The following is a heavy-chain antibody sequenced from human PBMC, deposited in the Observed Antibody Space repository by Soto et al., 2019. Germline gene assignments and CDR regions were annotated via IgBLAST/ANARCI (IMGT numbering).Heavy chain of an antibody. CDR3: ARRYGSSFDI. J-gene: IGHJ3*02. CDR2: IYYSGST. V-gene: IGHV4-59*08. D-gene: IGHD3-10*01. CDR1: GGSISSYY. Sequence: QVQLQESGPGLVKPSETLSLTCTVSGGSISSYYWSWIRHPPGKGLEWIGYIYYSGSTNYNPSLKSRVTISVDTSKNQFSLKLSSVTAADTAVYYCARRYGSSFDIWGQGTMVTVSS.